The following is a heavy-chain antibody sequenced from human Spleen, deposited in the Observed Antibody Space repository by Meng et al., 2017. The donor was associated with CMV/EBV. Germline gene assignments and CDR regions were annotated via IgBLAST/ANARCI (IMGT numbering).Heavy chain of an antibody. Sequence: SGPTLVKPTETLTLTCTVSGFSLMGVSWIRQPPGKALEWLAHLFSNDRKSYTPSLRSRLTISTDTSKGQVVLTMTNMDPVDTATYYCARGVANRGFDDWGQGTLVTVSS. CDR1: GFSLMG. CDR3: ARGVANRGFDD. CDR2: LFSNDRK. V-gene: IGHV2-26*01. J-gene: IGHJ4*02. D-gene: IGHD5-12*01.